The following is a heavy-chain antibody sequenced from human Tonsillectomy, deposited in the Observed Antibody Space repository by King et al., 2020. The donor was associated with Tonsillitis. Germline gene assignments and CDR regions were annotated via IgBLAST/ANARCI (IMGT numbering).Heavy chain of an antibody. CDR1: GDTFSSYA. D-gene: IGHD4-17*01. CDR3: ARHYGDYEVYFDY. Sequence: VQLVQSGAEVKKPGSSVKVSCKASGDTFSSYAISWVRQAPGQGLQWMGGIMPIIGRAKYAQKFQGRVTITADESTSTVYMVLNSLRSEDTAMYYCARHYGDYEVYFDYWGQGTLVTVSS. V-gene: IGHV1-69*12. CDR2: IMPIIGRA. J-gene: IGHJ4*02.